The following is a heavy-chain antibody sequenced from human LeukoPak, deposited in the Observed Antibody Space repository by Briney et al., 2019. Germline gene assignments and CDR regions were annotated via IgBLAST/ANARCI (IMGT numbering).Heavy chain of an antibody. D-gene: IGHD3-22*01. V-gene: IGHV3-48*04. Sequence: GGSLRLSCAASGFTFSSYSMNWVRQAPGKGLEWVLYISSSSSTIYYADSVKGRFNISRDNAKNSLYLQMNSLKTEDTAVYYCTTVIPTMIVVADFAFDIWGQGTMVTVSS. J-gene: IGHJ3*02. CDR1: GFTFSSYS. CDR3: TTVIPTMIVVADFAFDI. CDR2: ISSSSSTI.